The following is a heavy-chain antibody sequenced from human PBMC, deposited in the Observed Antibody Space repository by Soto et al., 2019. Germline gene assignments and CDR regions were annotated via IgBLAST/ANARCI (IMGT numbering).Heavy chain of an antibody. J-gene: IGHJ4*02. D-gene: IGHD3-10*01. V-gene: IGHV3-7*03. CDR3: VTGDHADY. CDR1: GITTSTDW. CDR2: IKQDGTEK. Sequence: PGESLKISCAASGITTSTDWMGWFRQAPGRGLEWVATIKQDGTEKYYMDSLKGRFTISRDNAINSLYLQMSSLRAEDTAVYFCVTGDHADYWGQGTLVTVSS.